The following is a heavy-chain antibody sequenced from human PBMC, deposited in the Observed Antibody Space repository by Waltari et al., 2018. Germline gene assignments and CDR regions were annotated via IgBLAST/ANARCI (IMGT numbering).Heavy chain of an antibody. V-gene: IGHV4-4*02. CDR3: ARDRGRGIYLDS. CDR2: IQRSGRT. CDR1: ADSRSSTDW. D-gene: IGHD2-15*01. J-gene: IGHJ4*02. Sequence: QMQLQESGPGLVKPSGTLSATCAVSADSRSSTDWWSWVRQSPEKGLEWIGQIQRSGRTHYNPSLESRVTISIDTSNNQFSLKVTSTTAADTAVYYCARDRGRGIYLDSWGRGTLVTVSP.